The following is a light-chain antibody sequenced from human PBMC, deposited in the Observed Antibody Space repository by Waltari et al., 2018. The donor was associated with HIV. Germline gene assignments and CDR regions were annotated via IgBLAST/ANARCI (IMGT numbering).Light chain of an antibody. Sequence: QSVLTQPPSASGTPGQRVTISCSGSSSNIGSNTVNWYQQPPGTAPKLLIYSNHQRPSGVPDRFSGSKSGTSASLAISGLQSEDEADYYCAAWDDSLNGPVFGGGTKLTVL. CDR1: SSNIGSNT. CDR2: SNH. CDR3: AAWDDSLNGPV. J-gene: IGLJ3*02. V-gene: IGLV1-44*01.